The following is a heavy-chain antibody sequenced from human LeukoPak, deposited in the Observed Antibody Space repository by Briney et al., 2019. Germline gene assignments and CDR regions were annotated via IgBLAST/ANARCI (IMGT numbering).Heavy chain of an antibody. J-gene: IGHJ5*02. CDR3: ARGMGYSYAA. CDR1: GFTFDDYG. V-gene: IGHV3-20*04. CDR2: INWNGGST. D-gene: IGHD5-18*01. Sequence: PGGSLRLSCAASGFTFDDYGMSWVRQAPGKGLEWVSGINWNGGSTGYADSVKGRFTISRDNAKNSLYLQMDSLRAEDTAVYYCARGMGYSYAAWGQGTLVTVSS.